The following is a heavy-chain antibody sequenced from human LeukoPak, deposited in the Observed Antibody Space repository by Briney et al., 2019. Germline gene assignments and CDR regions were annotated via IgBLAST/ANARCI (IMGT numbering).Heavy chain of an antibody. CDR2: IYSSGST. V-gene: IGHV4-4*08. J-gene: IGHJ5*02. CDR3: AREKIGYYDSSGRGWFDP. Sequence: PSETLSLTCTVSGGSISSYYWSWIRQPPGKGLEWIGRIYSSGSTNYNPSLKSRVTISVDTSEKQFSLKLSSVTAADTAVYYCAREKIGYYDSSGRGWFDPWGQGTLVTVSS. D-gene: IGHD3-22*01. CDR1: GGSISSYY.